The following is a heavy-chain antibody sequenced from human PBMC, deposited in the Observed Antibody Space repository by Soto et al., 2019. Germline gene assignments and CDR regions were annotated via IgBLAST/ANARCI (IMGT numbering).Heavy chain of an antibody. D-gene: IGHD6-25*01. J-gene: IGHJ5*02. CDR3: AREASGWKYNWFDP. CDR2: IIPIFGTA. V-gene: IGHV1-69*13. Sequence: SVKVSCKASGGTFSSYAISWVRQAPGQGLEWMGGIIPIFGTANYAQKFQGRVTITADESTSTAYMELSSLRSEDTAVYYCAREASGWKYNWFDPWGQGTLVPVSS. CDR1: GGTFSSYA.